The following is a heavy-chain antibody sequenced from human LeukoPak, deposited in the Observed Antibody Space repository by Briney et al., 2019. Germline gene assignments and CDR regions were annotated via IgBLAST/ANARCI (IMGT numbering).Heavy chain of an antibody. CDR2: IIPILGRA. V-gene: IGHV1-69*04. J-gene: IGHJ4*02. CDR3: ALGGTAIVQNAFDY. Sequence: ASVNVSYKASGGTFISYAISWVRQAPGQGLEWMGRIIPILGRANYAQKFQGRVTITADKARSTAYMELSSLRSEDTAVYYCALGGTAIVQNAFDYWGQGTLVTVSS. D-gene: IGHD5-18*01. CDR1: GGTFISYA.